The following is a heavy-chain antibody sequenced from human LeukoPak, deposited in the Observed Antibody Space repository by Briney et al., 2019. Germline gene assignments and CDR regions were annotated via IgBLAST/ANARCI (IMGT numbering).Heavy chain of an antibody. D-gene: IGHD2-15*01. V-gene: IGHV3-53*01. CDR2: IYSGGTT. Sequence: GGSLRLSCAASGFTVSSNYMSWVRQGPGKGLEWVSIIYSGGTTYYADSVKGRFTISRDNSKNTLYLQMNSLRAEDTAVYYCARGYCSGGSCYPQYFDYWAREPWSPSPQ. J-gene: IGHJ4*02. CDR3: ARGYCSGGSCYPQYFDY. CDR1: GFTVSSNY.